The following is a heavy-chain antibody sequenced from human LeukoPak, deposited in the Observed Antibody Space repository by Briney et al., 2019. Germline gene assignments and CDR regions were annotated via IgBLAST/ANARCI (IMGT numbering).Heavy chain of an antibody. Sequence: PGASLRLSCAASGFTFSSYVMSWVRQAPGKGLEWVSAISGSGGSTYYADSVKGRFTISRDNSKNTLYLQMNSLRAEDTAVYYCAKDPSTYYYDSSGFPNWFDPWGQGTLVTVSS. J-gene: IGHJ5*02. CDR3: AKDPSTYYYDSSGFPNWFDP. CDR2: ISGSGGST. CDR1: GFTFSSYV. D-gene: IGHD3-22*01. V-gene: IGHV3-23*01.